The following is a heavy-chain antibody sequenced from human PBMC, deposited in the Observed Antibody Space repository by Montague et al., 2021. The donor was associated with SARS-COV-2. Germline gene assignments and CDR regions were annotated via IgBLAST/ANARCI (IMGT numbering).Heavy chain of an antibody. V-gene: IGHV4-59*12. J-gene: IGHJ4*02. D-gene: IGHD4-11*01. CDR2: IYYSGST. CDR1: GGSISSYY. CDR3: ARWDPQTLTVISLRGKSANDY. Sequence: SETLSLTCTVSGGSISSYYWSWIRQPPGKGLEWIGYIYYSGSTNYNPSLKSRVTISADTSKNQFSLKLRSVNAADTAVYYCARWDPQTLTVISLRGKSANDYWGQGTLVTVSS.